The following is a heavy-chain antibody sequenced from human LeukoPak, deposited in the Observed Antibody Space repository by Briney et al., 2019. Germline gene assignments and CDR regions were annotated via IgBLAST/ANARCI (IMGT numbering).Heavy chain of an antibody. CDR1: GFTFSAYG. Sequence: GGSLRLSCAASGFTFSAYGMHWVRQAPGKGLEWVAVIWRDGSNENYPDSVKGRFTISRDNSKSTLFLQMNSLRTEDTAVYYCARDFGARPFDIWGQGTMVTVSS. CDR3: ARDFGARPFDI. D-gene: IGHD3-10*01. J-gene: IGHJ3*02. V-gene: IGHV3-33*01. CDR2: IWRDGSNE.